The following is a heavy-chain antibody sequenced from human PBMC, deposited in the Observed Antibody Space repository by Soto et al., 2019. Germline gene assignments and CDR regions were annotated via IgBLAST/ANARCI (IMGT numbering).Heavy chain of an antibody. V-gene: IGHV4-31*03. CDR1: GGSISSGSYY. CDR3: ATRTDYYYGSGSLGGMDV. D-gene: IGHD3-10*01. CDR2: IYYSGST. J-gene: IGHJ6*02. Sequence: QVQLQESGPGLVKPSQTLSLTCTVSGGSISSGSYYWSWIRQLPGKGLEWIGYIYYSGSTYYNPSLKTRVTISVDTSKNQYSRKLNSVTAADTAVYYCATRTDYYYGSGSLGGMDVWGPGTTVTVSS.